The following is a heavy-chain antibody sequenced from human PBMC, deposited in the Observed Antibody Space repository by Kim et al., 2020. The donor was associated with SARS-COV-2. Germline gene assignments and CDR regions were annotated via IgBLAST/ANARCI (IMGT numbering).Heavy chain of an antibody. D-gene: IGHD2-15*01. J-gene: IGHJ5*02. CDR2: INAAGTIT. CDR3: AKAGLHTYCSGGGCYSGPYH. CDR1: GFTFSSYS. V-gene: IGHV3-23*01. Sequence: GGSLRLSCAASGFTFSSYSMSWVRQAPGKGLEWVSSINAAGTITYYADSVKGRFTISRDNSKNTLFLQMNSLRAEDTAVYYCAKAGLHTYCSGGGCYSGPYHWGQGTLVIVSS.